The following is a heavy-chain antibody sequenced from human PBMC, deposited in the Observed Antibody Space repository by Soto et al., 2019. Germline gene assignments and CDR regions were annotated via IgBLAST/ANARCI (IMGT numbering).Heavy chain of an antibody. CDR2: ISSSSSTI. V-gene: IGHV3-48*02. CDR1: GFTFSSYS. CDR3: ARVRSSGWYDAFDI. D-gene: IGHD6-19*01. Sequence: WGVLRLSCAASGFTFSSYSMNWVRQAPGKGLEWVSYISSSSSTIYYADSVKGRFTISRDNAKNSLYLQMNSLRDEDTAVYYCARVRSSGWYDAFDIWGQGTMVTVSS. J-gene: IGHJ3*02.